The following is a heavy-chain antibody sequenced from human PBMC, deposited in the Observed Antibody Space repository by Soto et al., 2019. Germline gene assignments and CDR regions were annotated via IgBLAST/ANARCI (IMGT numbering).Heavy chain of an antibody. CDR2: ISSTSSYI. V-gene: IGHV3-21*01. D-gene: IGHD3-22*01. CDR3: ARDRPYGDSSNCPPDY. Sequence: TGGSLRLSCAASGFTFSTYTMNWVRQAPGKGLEWVSSISSTSSYIYYADSVKGRFTISRDNAKNSLYLQMNSLRAVDTAGYYCARDRPYGDSSNCPPDYWGQGTLVTVSS. CDR1: GFTFSTYT. J-gene: IGHJ4*02.